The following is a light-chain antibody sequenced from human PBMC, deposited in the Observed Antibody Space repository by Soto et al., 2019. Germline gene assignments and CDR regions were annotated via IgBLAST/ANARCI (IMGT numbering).Light chain of an antibody. CDR1: NSNVGYNA. CDR3: SVYEDPLDGWV. Sequence: QTVVIQPPSVSGAPRQRVTISCSGANSNVGYNAVHWYQQVPGKPPKLLIYHDKLLPSGVSDRFSGSKSGTTASLVISELQSDDEADYYCSVYEDPLDGWVFGGGTKLTVL. J-gene: IGLJ3*02. CDR2: HDK. V-gene: IGLV1-36*01.